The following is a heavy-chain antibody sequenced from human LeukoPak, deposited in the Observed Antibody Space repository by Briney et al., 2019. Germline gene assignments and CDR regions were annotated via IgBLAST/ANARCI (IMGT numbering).Heavy chain of an antibody. Sequence: PSETLSLTCTVSGGSVSSGSYYWSWIRQPPGKGLEWIGYIYYSGSTYYNPSLKSRVTISVDTSKNQFSLKLSSVTAADTAVYYCARDGVDYDILTGYKYYYGMDVWGQGTTVTVSS. V-gene: IGHV4-31*03. CDR1: GGSVSSGSYY. CDR3: ARDGVDYDILTGYKYYYGMDV. D-gene: IGHD3-9*01. J-gene: IGHJ6*02. CDR2: IYYSGST.